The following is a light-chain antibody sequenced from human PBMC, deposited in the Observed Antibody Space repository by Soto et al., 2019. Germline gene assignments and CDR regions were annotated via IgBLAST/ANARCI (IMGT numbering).Light chain of an antibody. Sequence: QSALTQPPSASGSPGQSVTISCTGTSSDVGDYNYVSWYRQHPGKAPKLMIFEVTKRPSGVPDRFSGSKSGNTASLTVSGLQADDEADYYCSSYAGSSSVVFGGGTKLTVL. CDR2: EVT. CDR1: SSDVGDYNY. V-gene: IGLV2-8*01. CDR3: SSYAGSSSVV. J-gene: IGLJ2*01.